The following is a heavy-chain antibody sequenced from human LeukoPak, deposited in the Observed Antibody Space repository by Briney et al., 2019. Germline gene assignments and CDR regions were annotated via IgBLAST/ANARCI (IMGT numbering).Heavy chain of an antibody. CDR2: ISSRRTYI. Sequence: GGSLRLSCAASGFTVSSYEMNWVRQAPGMGLEWVSSISSRRTYISYADSVKGRFTISRDNAKNSLYLEMNSLRAEDTAVYYCVRDRSGSYPYYFDFWGQGTLVTASS. J-gene: IGHJ4*02. V-gene: IGHV3-21*01. CDR1: GFTVSSYE. D-gene: IGHD1-26*01. CDR3: VRDRSGSYPYYFDF.